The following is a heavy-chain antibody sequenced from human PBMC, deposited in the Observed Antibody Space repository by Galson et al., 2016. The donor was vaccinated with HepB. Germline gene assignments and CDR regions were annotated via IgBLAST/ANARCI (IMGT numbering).Heavy chain of an antibody. D-gene: IGHD2-8*01. CDR2: VYHSGST. CDR3: ASPYCSNGDCYDNWFDP. V-gene: IGHV4-39*01. Sequence: SETLSLTCSISGASISSINYYWGWFRLPPGKGLEWIGSVYHSGSTYYSPSLKSRLTISVDASRNQFSLKLTSVTAADTAVYYCASPYCSNGDCYDNWFDPWGRGTLVTVSS. J-gene: IGHJ5*02. CDR1: GASISSINYY.